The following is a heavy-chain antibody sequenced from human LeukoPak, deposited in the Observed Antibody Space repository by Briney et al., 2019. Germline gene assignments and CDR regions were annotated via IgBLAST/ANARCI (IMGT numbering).Heavy chain of an antibody. D-gene: IGHD2-15*01. CDR1: GYTFTYCY. V-gene: IGHV1-2*02. J-gene: IGHJ5*02. CDR2: INPNSGGT. CDR3: ARDLEGYCSGGSCYSGWFDP. Sequence: ASVKVSCKASGYTFTYCYMHWVRQAPGQGLEWMGWINPNSGGTKYAQKVQGRVTMTRDTSISTAYMEVSRLRSHDTAVYYCARDLEGYCSGGSCYSGWFDPWGQGALVTVSS.